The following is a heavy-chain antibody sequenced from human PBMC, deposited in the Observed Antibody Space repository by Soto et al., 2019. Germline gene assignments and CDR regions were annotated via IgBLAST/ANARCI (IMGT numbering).Heavy chain of an antibody. J-gene: IGHJ4*02. D-gene: IGHD3-3*01. V-gene: IGHV3-7*03. CDR1: GFSFGTYW. CDR2: IKEDGSER. CDR3: ARDVGPVTIFGEALSGYFDF. Sequence: GGSLRLSCAVSGFSFGTYWMSWVRQAPGKGLEWLASIKEDGSERYYLDSVKGRFTISRDNAKDSLSLQMNSLRGEDTAFYYCARDVGPVTIFGEALSGYFDFWGQGTLVTVSS.